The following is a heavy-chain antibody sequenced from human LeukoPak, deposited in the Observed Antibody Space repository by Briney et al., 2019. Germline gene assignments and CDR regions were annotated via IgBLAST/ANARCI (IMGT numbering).Heavy chain of an antibody. D-gene: IGHD3-22*01. CDR2: ISSGGGTI. J-gene: IGHJ4*02. CDR3: ARIRADSSGYYYKYFDF. Sequence: GGSLRLSCVVSGFTFSIYEMNWVRQAPGKGLEGVSYISSGGGTIYYTDSVKGRFTISRDNAKNSLYLQMNSLRAEDTAVYYCARIRADSSGYYYKYFDFWGQGTLVTVSS. CDR1: GFTFSIYE. V-gene: IGHV3-48*03.